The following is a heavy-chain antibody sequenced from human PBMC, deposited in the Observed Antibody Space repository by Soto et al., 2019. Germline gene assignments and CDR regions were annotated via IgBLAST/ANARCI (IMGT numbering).Heavy chain of an antibody. J-gene: IGHJ6*02. D-gene: IGHD3-10*01. Sequence: QVQLVESGGGLVEPGGSLRLSCAASGFTLSDYYMTWIRQAPGKGLEWVSYISSNSRYTNYADSVKGRFTISKDNAKKSLYLQMSSLRVEDTAVYYCARHKLYGSGTGAGYGMDVWGQGTTVTVPS. V-gene: IGHV3-11*05. CDR2: ISSNSRYT. CDR1: GFTLSDYY. CDR3: ARHKLYGSGTGAGYGMDV.